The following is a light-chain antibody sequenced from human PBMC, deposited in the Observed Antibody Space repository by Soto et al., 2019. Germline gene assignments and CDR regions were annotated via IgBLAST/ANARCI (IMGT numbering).Light chain of an antibody. J-gene: IGLJ2*01. CDR2: EVT. V-gene: IGLV2-8*01. Sequence: QSALTQPPSASGSPGQSVTISCTGTSSDVGGYSYVSWYQQHPGKAPKLMIYEVTKRPSGVPNRFSGSKSGNMASLTVSGLQVEDESDYYCSSYAGSNNLIFGGGTKVTVL. CDR1: SSDVGGYSY. CDR3: SSYAGSNNLI.